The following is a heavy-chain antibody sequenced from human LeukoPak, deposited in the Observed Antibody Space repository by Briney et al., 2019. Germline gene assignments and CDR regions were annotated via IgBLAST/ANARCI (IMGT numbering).Heavy chain of an antibody. CDR1: GGSISSYY. CDR3: AGSEINYYYYYMDV. J-gene: IGHJ6*03. CDR2: IYTSGST. V-gene: IGHV4-4*07. Sequence: ASETLSLTCTVSGGSISSYYWSWIRQPAGKGLEWIGRIYTSGSTNYNPSLKSRVTMSVDTFKNQFSLKLSSVTAADTAVYYCAGSEINYYYYYMDVWGKGTTVTISS. D-gene: IGHD3-10*01.